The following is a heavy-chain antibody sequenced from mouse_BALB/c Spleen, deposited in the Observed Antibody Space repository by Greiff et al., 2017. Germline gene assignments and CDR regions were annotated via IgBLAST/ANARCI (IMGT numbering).Heavy chain of an antibody. CDR2: IWAGGST. V-gene: IGHV2-9*02. D-gene: IGHD2-3*01. CDR1: GFSLTSYG. J-gene: IGHJ4*01. Sequence: VMLVESGPGLVAPSQSLSITCTVSGFSLTSYGVHWVRQPPGKGLEWLGVIWAGGSTNYNSALMSRLSISKDNSKSQVFLQMNSLQTDDTAMYYCARDGYYGAMDYWGQGTSVTVSS. CDR3: ARDGYYGAMDY.